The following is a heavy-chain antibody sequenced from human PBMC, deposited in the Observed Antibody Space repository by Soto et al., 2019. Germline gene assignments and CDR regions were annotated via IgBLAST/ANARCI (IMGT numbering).Heavy chain of an antibody. CDR2: IIPILGIA. J-gene: IGHJ4*02. CDR1: GGTFSSYT. D-gene: IGHD3-10*01. CDR3: ARPYGSGSYFDY. V-gene: IGHV1-69*02. Sequence: QVQLVQSGAEVKKPGSSVKVSCKASGGTFSSYTISWVRQAPGQGLEWMGRIIPILGIANYAQKFQGRVTITADKSTSTAYRELSSLRSEDTAVYYCARPYGSGSYFDYWGQGTLVTVSS.